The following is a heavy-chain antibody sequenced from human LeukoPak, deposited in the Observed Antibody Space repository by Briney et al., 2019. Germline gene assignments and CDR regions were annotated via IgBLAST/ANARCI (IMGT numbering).Heavy chain of an antibody. Sequence: ASVKVSCKASGGTFSSYAISWVRQAPGQGLEWMGGFDPEDGETIYAQKFQGRVTMTEDTSTDTAYMELSSLRSEDTAVYYCATVVSLVQLWQFDYWGQGTLVTVSS. V-gene: IGHV1-24*01. CDR1: GGTFSSYA. J-gene: IGHJ4*02. D-gene: IGHD5-18*01. CDR3: ATVVSLVQLWQFDY. CDR2: FDPEDGET.